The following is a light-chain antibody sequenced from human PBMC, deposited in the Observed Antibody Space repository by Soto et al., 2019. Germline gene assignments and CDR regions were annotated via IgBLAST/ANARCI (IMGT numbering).Light chain of an antibody. J-gene: IGKJ1*01. CDR2: DAT. CDR1: EIICLC. V-gene: IGKV1-5*01. CDR3: QQYNSYPWT. Sequence: DIQMTQSPSTLSASVGDRVTITCRAREIICLCLQWYQQKPGKAPKLLMYDATSLQSGVPSRFSGGGSGTEFTLTVSSLQPDDFATYYCQQYNSYPWTFGQGTKVDIK.